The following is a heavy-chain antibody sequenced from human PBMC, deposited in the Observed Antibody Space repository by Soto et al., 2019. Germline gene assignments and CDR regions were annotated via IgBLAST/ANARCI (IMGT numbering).Heavy chain of an antibody. J-gene: IGHJ3*02. CDR2: IYWDDDK. CDR1: GFSLSTSGVG. V-gene: IGHV2-5*02. D-gene: IGHD1-20*01. Sequence: QITLKESGPTLVKPTQTLTLTCTFSGFSLSTSGVGVGWIRQPPGKALEWLALIYWDDDKRYSPSLKSRLTITKDTSKKQVVLTMTNMDPVDTATYYCAHRHHNWNAFDIWGQGTMVTVSS. CDR3: AHRHHNWNAFDI.